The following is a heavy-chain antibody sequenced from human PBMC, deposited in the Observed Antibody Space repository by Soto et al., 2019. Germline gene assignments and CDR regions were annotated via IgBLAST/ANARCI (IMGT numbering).Heavy chain of an antibody. D-gene: IGHD3-16*02. CDR2: INHSGST. CDR1: VVSFSGYY. J-gene: IGHJ5*02. Sequence: SETLSLTCAVYVVSFSGYYWSCIRHPPGKWLEWIGEINHSGSTNYNPSLKSRVTISVDTSKNQFSLKLSSVTAADTAVYYCARDIGGYPNNWFDPWGQGTLVTVSS. V-gene: IGHV4-34*01. CDR3: ARDIGGYPNNWFDP.